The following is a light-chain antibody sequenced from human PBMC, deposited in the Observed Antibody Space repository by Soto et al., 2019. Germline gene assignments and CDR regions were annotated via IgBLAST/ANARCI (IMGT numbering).Light chain of an antibody. CDR2: DVS. V-gene: IGLV2-14*01. CDR3: SSYTSSSTRGV. CDR1: SSDVGGYNY. J-gene: IGLJ1*01. Sequence: QSALAQPASVSGSPGQSITISCTGTSSDVGGYNYVSWYRQHPGKAPKLMIYDVSNRPSGVSNRFSGSKSGNTASLTISGLQAGDEADYYCSSYTSSSTRGVFGTGTKVTVL.